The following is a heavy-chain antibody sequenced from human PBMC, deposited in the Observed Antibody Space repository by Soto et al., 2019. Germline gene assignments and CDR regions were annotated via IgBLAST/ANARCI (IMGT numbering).Heavy chain of an antibody. V-gene: IGHV4-31*03. CDR1: GGSISSGGYY. CDR2: IFYSGST. CDR3: ARDLLNGVFDY. Sequence: QVQLQESGPGLVKPSQTLSLTCTVSGGSISSGGYYWSWIRQHPGKGLEWIGYIFYSGSTSNNPSLKSRVNISLDTSQNQFSLKLSSVTAADTTVYYCARDLLNGVFDYWGQGTLVTVSS. D-gene: IGHD7-27*01. J-gene: IGHJ4*02.